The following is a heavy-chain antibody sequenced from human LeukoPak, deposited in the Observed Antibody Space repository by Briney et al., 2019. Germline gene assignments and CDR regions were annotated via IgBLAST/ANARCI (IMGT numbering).Heavy chain of an antibody. J-gene: IGHJ4*02. CDR1: GYTFTSYG. CDR3: ARDYYYDSSEEFDY. Sequence: ASVKVSCKASGYTFTSYGISWVRQAPGQGLEWMGWISAYNGNTNYAQKLQGRVTMTTVTSTSTAYMELRSLRSDDTAVYYCARDYYYDSSEEFDYWGQGTLVTVSS. CDR2: ISAYNGNT. V-gene: IGHV1-18*01. D-gene: IGHD3-22*01.